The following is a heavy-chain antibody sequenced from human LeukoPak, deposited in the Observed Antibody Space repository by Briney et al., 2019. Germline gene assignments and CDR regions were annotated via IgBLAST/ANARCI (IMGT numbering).Heavy chain of an antibody. CDR3: AKESQIVVVPAYGMDV. J-gene: IGHJ6*02. CDR2: IRSKADGGTP. CDR1: GFSFSDAW. D-gene: IGHD2-2*01. Sequence: PGGSLRLSCAASGFSFSDAWMNWVRQAPGKGLEWVGHIRSKADGGTPDYIAPVKGRFTISRDDSKDTLYLQMNSLRAEDTAVYYCAKESQIVVVPAYGMDVWGQGTTVTVSS. V-gene: IGHV3-15*07.